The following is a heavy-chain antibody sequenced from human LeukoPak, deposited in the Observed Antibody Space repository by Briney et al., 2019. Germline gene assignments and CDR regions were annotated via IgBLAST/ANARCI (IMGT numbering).Heavy chain of an antibody. CDR1: GFTFSSYA. J-gene: IGHJ4*02. CDR3: ASASIPYDSSGGALDY. D-gene: IGHD3-22*01. V-gene: IGHV3-30-3*01. Sequence: GGSLRLSCAASGFTFSSYAMHWVRQAPGKGLEWVAVISYGGSNKYYADSVKGRFTISRDNSKNTLYLQMNSLRAEDTAVYYCASASIPYDSSGGALDYWGQGTLVTVSS. CDR2: ISYGGSNK.